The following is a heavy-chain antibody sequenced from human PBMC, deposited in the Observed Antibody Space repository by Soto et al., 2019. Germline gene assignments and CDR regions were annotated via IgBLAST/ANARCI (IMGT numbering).Heavy chain of an antibody. CDR2: TYHSGST. CDR1: GGSISSSNW. CDR3: ARDPTTTMIVVAGGGEWAFDI. V-gene: IGHV4-4*02. D-gene: IGHD3-22*01. J-gene: IGHJ3*02. Sequence: QVQLQESGPGLVKPSGTLSLTCAVSGGSISSSNWWSWVRQPPGKGLEWMGETYHSGSTNYNPSLKSRVTISVDKSKNQFSLKLSSVTAADTAVYYCARDPTTTMIVVAGGGEWAFDIWGQGTMVTVSS.